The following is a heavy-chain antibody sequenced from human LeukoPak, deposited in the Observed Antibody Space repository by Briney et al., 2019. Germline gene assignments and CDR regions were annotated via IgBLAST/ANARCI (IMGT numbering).Heavy chain of an antibody. V-gene: IGHV3-74*01. Sequence: GGSLRLSCAAFGFTFSRYWMHWLRQAPGKGLVWVSRISTDGSSTSYADSVKGRFTISRDNGKNTLYLQTNSLRAEDTAVYYCASYLTSIPSGMDVWGQGTTVTVSS. J-gene: IGHJ6*02. CDR1: GFTFSRYW. CDR3: ASYLTSIPSGMDV. CDR2: ISTDGSST. D-gene: IGHD2/OR15-2a*01.